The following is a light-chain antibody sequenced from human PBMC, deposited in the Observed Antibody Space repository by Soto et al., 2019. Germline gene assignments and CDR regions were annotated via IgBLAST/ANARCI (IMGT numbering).Light chain of an antibody. J-gene: IGLJ2*01. CDR2: EGS. CDR1: SSDVGSYNL. V-gene: IGLV2-23*03. Sequence: QSALTQPASVSGSPGQSITISCTGTSSDVGSYNLVSWYQQHPGKAPKLMIYEGSKRPSGVSNRFSGSKSGNTASLTISGLQAEEEADYYCCSYAGSSTFKEVFGGGTKLTVL. CDR3: CSYAGSSTFKEV.